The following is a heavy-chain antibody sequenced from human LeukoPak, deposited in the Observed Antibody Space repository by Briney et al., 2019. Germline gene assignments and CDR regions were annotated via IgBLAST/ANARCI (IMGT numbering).Heavy chain of an antibody. CDR2: TYYRSKWYN. Sequence: SQTLSLTCAISGDSVSSNSVAWNWIRQSPSRGLEWLGRTYYRSKWYNGYALSVKSRITIDPDTSKNQFSLHLNSVTPEDTAVYYCARGQSIAVAGTFFDYWGQGTLVTVSS. D-gene: IGHD6-19*01. J-gene: IGHJ4*02. CDR1: GDSVSSNSVA. CDR3: ARGQSIAVAGTFFDY. V-gene: IGHV6-1*01.